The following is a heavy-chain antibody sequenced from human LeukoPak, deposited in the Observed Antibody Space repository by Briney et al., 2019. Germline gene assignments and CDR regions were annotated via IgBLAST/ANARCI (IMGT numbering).Heavy chain of an antibody. CDR1: GFTFDDYG. V-gene: IGHV3-20*04. Sequence: PGGSLRLSCAASGFTFDDYGMSWVRQAPGKGLEWVSGINWNGGSTGYADSVKGRFTISRDNSKNTLYLQMNSLRAEDTAVYYCATPQGAFDIWGQGTMVTVSS. J-gene: IGHJ3*02. CDR3: ATPQGAFDI. CDR2: INWNGGST.